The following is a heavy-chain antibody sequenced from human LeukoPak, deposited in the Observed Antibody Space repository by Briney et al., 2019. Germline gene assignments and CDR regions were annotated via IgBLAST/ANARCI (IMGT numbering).Heavy chain of an antibody. Sequence: ASVKVSCKASGYTFTSYDINWVRQATGQGLEWMGWMNPNSGNTGYAQKFQGRVTITRNTSIRTAYMELSSLRSEDTAVYYCARGLVWSGLLLVLWGQGTLVTVSS. CDR1: GYTFTSYD. V-gene: IGHV1-8*03. D-gene: IGHD3-3*01. CDR3: ARGLVWSGLLLVL. CDR2: MNPNSGNT. J-gene: IGHJ4*02.